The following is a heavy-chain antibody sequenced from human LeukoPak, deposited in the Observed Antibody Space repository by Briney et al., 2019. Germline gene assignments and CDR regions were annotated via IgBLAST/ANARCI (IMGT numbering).Heavy chain of an antibody. CDR2: ISWNSGSI. V-gene: IGHV3-9*01. CDR1: GFTFDDYA. Sequence: GGSLRLSCAASGFTFDDYAMHWVRQAPGKGLEWVSGISWNSGSIGYADSVKGRFTISRDDAKNSLYLQMNSLRAEDTALYYCAKAVAGFYFDYWGQGTLVTVSS. D-gene: IGHD6-19*01. CDR3: AKAVAGFYFDY. J-gene: IGHJ4*02.